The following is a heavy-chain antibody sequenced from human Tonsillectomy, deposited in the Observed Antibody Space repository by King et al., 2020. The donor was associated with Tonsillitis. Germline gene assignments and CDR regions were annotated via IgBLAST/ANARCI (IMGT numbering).Heavy chain of an antibody. D-gene: IGHD3-22*01. J-gene: IGHJ1*01. CDR1: GGTFSSYA. V-gene: IGHV1-69*09. Sequence: VQLVESGAEVKKPGSSVKVSCKASGGTFSSYAISWVRQAPGQGLEWMGRIIPIVDVANYAQKFQGRVRTTADKSTSTAYMELSSLRSEDTAVYYCTRGSSDYYDTSGYFAEYFQHWGQGTLVTVSS. CDR3: TRGSSDYYDTSGYFAEYFQH. CDR2: IIPIVDVA.